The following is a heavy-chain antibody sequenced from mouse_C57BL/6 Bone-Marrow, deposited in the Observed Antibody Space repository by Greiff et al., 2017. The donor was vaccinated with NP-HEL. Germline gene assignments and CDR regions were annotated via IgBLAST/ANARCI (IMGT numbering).Heavy chain of an antibody. CDR3: ARRKQLRLPWFAY. Sequence: EVKLMESGGDLVKPGGSLKLSCAASGFTFSSYGMSWVRQTPDKRLEWVATISSGGSYTYYPDSVKGRFTNSRDNAKNTLYLQMSSLKSEDTAMYYCARRKQLRLPWFAYWGQGTLVTVSA. CDR1: GFTFSSYG. V-gene: IGHV5-6*02. CDR2: ISSGGSYT. D-gene: IGHD3-2*02. J-gene: IGHJ3*01.